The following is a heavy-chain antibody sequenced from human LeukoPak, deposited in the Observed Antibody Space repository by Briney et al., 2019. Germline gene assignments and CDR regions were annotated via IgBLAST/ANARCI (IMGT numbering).Heavy chain of an antibody. D-gene: IGHD3-22*01. V-gene: IGHV3-74*01. CDR1: GFIFSSYW. CDR3: AKDLYDSSGFDY. CDR2: INSDGSST. Sequence: GGSLRLSCAASGFIFSSYWMHWVRQAPGKGLVWVSRINSDGSSTRYADSVKGRFTISRDNAKNSLYLQMNSLRAEDTALYYCAKDLYDSSGFDYWGQGTLVTVSS. J-gene: IGHJ4*02.